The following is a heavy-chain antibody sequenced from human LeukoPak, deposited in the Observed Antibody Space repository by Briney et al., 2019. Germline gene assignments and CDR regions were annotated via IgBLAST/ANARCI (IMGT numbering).Heavy chain of an antibody. V-gene: IGHV3-33*01. Sequence: PGGSLRLSCGASGFTFSSHGIHWVRQAPGKGLEWVAIVYYDGGDKYYAESVKGRFILSRDNSKNMVYLQMNSLRAEDTAVYYCARLHNKCPDYWGQGAQVTVSS. J-gene: IGHJ4*02. CDR3: ARLHNKCPDY. CDR1: GFTFSSHG. CDR2: VYYDGGDK. D-gene: IGHD1-14*01.